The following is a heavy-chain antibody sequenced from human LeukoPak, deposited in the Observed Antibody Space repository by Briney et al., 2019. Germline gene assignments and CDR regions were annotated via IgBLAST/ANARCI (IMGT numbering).Heavy chain of an antibody. CDR1: GYTFTGYH. D-gene: IGHD1-26*01. J-gene: IGHJ4*02. CDR3: ARGYSRNSGYVGY. CDR2: INPNSGGT. V-gene: IGHV1-2*02. Sequence: ASVKVSCKASGYTFTGYHMNWVRHAPVQGLEWMGWINPNSGGTNYAQKFQGRVTMTRETCISTAYMELSRLRSEDSAVYYCARGYSRNSGYVGYWGQGTLVTVSS.